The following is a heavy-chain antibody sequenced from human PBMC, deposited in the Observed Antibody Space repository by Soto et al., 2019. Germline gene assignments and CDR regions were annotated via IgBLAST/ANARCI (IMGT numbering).Heavy chain of an antibody. J-gene: IGHJ4*02. CDR1: GGSFTSNNW. CDR2: IYGSGSG. D-gene: IGHD1-7*01. Sequence: SETLSLTCAVSGGSFTSNNWCTWVRLPPGQGLEWIGEIYGSGSGNYTPSLKSRVTISLDKSENQFSLKVTSLTAADTALYCGARRDSGTSVDYWGQGTLVTVSS. V-gene: IGHV4-4*01. CDR3: ARRDSGTSVDY.